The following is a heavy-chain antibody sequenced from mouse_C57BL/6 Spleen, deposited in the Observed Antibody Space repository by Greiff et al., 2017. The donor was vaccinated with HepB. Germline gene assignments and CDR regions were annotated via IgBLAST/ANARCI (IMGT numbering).Heavy chain of an antibody. Sequence: VQLQQSGPELVKPGASVKISCKASGYAFSSSWMNWVKQRPGKGLEWIGRIYPGDGDTNYNGKFKGKATLTADKSSSTAYMQLSSLTSEDSAVYFCAGESNRYFDVWGTGTTVTVSS. J-gene: IGHJ1*03. D-gene: IGHD2-5*01. CDR2: IYPGDGDT. CDR3: AGESNRYFDV. V-gene: IGHV1-82*01. CDR1: GYAFSSSW.